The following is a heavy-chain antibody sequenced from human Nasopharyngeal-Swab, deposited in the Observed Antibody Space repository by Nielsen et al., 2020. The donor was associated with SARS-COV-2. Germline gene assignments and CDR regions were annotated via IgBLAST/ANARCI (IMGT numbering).Heavy chain of an antibody. Sequence: RQAPGKGLEWIGEINHSGSTSYNPSLKSRVTISVDTSKNRFSLKLSSVTAADTAVYYCARGQGPRHYYDSSGYYYDVLGRGYYFDYWGQGTLVTVSS. CDR3: ARGQGPRHYYDSSGYYYDVLGRGYYFDY. D-gene: IGHD3-22*01. CDR2: INHSGST. J-gene: IGHJ4*02. V-gene: IGHV4-34*01.